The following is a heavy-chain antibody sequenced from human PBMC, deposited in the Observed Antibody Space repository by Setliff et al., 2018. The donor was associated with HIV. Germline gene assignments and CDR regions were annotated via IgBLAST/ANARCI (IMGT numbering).Heavy chain of an antibody. D-gene: IGHD1-26*01. CDR2: IKEDGSSK. J-gene: IGHJ4*01. V-gene: IGHV3-7*01. CDR1: GFTFSSYW. Sequence: SLRLSCGASGFTFSSYWMTWVRQAPGKGPEWVANIKEDGSSKFYVDSVEGRFTISRDNAKNSLYLQMNSLRVEDAAVYFCARDKWASGFDFWGHGTLVTVSS. CDR3: ARDKWASGFDF.